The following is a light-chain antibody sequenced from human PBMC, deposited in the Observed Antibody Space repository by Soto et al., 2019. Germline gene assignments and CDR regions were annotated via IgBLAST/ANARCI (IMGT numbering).Light chain of an antibody. Sequence: DIQMTQSPSAMSASVGDRVTISCRASQDINNYLAWFQQKPGEVPKRLIYAASSLQSGVPSRFRAIGSGTEFTLTISGLQSEDFATYFCLQHYNYPITFGQGTRLEIK. V-gene: IGKV1-17*03. CDR3: LQHYNYPIT. CDR1: QDINNY. CDR2: AAS. J-gene: IGKJ5*01.